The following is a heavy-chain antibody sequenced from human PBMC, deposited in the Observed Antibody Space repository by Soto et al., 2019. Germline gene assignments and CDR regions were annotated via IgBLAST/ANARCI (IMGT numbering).Heavy chain of an antibody. D-gene: IGHD3-9*01. CDR1: GVSISSGNW. CDR2: VYNDGSA. J-gene: IGHJ4*02. V-gene: IGHV4-4*02. Sequence: SETLSLTCDVSGVSISSGNWWSWVRQPPGKGLEWIAEVYNDGSANYHPSLESRATISVDRSKNQFSLRLSSVTAADTGKYYCARLVFDSRLNYLYFNHWGQGTLVTVSS. CDR3: ARLVFDSRLNYLYFNH.